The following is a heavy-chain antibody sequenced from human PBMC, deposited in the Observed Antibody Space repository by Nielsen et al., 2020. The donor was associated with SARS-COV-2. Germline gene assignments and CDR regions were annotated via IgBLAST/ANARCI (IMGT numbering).Heavy chain of an antibody. CDR2: FDPEDGET. CDR1: GYTLTELS. CDR3: ARDGGHSYEY. Sequence: ASVKVSCKVSGYTLTELSMHWVRQAPGKGLEWMGGFDPEDGETIYAQKFQGRVTMTEGTSTDTAYMELSSLRSEDTAVYYCARDGGHSYEYWGQGTLVTVSS. V-gene: IGHV1-24*01. J-gene: IGHJ4*02. D-gene: IGHD5-18*01.